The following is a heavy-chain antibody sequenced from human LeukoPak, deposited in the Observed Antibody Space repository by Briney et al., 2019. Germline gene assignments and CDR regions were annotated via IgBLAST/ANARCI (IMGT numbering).Heavy chain of an antibody. CDR1: GGTFSSYG. CDR3: AKGLRYFDWLLGDAFDI. V-gene: IGHV1-69*01. CDR2: IIPIFGTA. J-gene: IGHJ3*02. D-gene: IGHD3-9*01. Sequence: SVKVSCKASGGTFSSYGINWVRQAPGQGLEWMGGIIPIFGTANYAQKFQGRVTITADESTTTAYMELSSLRSEDAAVYYCAKGLRYFDWLLGDAFDIWGQGTMVTVSS.